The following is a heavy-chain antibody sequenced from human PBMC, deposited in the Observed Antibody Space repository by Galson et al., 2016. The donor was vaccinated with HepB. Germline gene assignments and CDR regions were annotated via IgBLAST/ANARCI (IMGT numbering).Heavy chain of an antibody. CDR3: ARRGSGIIRGIVAYYDYGMDV. D-gene: IGHD2-21*01. J-gene: IGHJ6*02. CDR2: INPGDSDT. Sequence: QSGAEVKKPGESLKISCKGSGYNFTNYWIGWVRQMPGKGLAWMGIINPGDSDTRYNPSIQGQVIISADKSINSAYLQWSSLEASDSAMYFCARRGSGIIRGIVAYYDYGMDVWGQGTRVTVSS. V-gene: IGHV5-51*01. CDR1: GYNFTNYW.